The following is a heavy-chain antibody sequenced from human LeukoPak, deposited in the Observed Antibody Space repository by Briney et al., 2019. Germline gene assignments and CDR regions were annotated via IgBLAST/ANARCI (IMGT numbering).Heavy chain of an antibody. J-gene: IGHJ3*02. CDR1: GYTFTIYG. D-gene: IGHD2-8*01. CDR2: ISAYNGNT. Sequence: ASVKVSFKASGYTFTIYGISMVRQAPGQGLEWMGWISAYNGNTNYAQKLQGRVTMTTDTSTSTAYMELRSLRSDDTAVYYCARESNSSFDAFDIWGQGTMVTVSS. V-gene: IGHV1-18*01. CDR3: ARESNSSFDAFDI.